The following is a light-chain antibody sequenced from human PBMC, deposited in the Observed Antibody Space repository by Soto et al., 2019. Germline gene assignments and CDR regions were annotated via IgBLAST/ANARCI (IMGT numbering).Light chain of an antibody. CDR2: LERSGNY. CDR1: SGHSNCI. V-gene: IGLV4-60*02. CDR3: ETWDTNTWV. Sequence: QSVLTQSSSASASLGSSVKLTCTLSSGHSNCIIAWHQQQPGRAPRYLLKLERSGNYNKGSGVPDRFSGSSSGADRYLTISNLQFEDEADYYCETWDTNTWVFGGGTKLTVL. J-gene: IGLJ3*02.